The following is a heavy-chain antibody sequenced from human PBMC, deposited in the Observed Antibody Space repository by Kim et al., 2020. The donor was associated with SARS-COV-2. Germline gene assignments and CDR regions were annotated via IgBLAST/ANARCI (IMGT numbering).Heavy chain of an antibody. D-gene: IGHD6-6*01. J-gene: IGHJ4*02. Sequence: GGSLRLSCAASGFTFDDYAMHWVRQAPGKGLEWVSGISWNSGSIGYADSVKGRFTISRDNAKNSLYLQMNSLRAEDTALYYCAKDKGSSSFYFDYWCQGT. CDR1: GFTFDDYA. CDR2: ISWNSGSI. V-gene: IGHV3-9*01. CDR3: AKDKGSSSFYFDY.